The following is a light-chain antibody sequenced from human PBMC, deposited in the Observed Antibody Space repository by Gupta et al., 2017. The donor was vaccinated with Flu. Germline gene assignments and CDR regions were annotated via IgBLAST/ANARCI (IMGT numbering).Light chain of an antibody. V-gene: IGLV3-1*01. CDR1: KMGDKY. CDR2: HDS. CDR3: QESDSSTAGDWV. Sequence: QTASITSCGEKMGDKYAGGYQQQPGQYPVLVIVHDSKRPSGIPERFSCATSGNKATPMTSGTQAMDEADEYCQESDSSTAGDWVFGGGTKLTVL. J-gene: IGLJ3*02.